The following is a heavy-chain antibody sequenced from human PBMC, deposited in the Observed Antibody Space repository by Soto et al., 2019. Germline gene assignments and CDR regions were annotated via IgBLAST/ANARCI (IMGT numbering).Heavy chain of an antibody. CDR2: ISGSGGST. CDR1: GFTFSSYA. V-gene: IGHV3-23*01. CDR3: AKDPYYYDSSGPSPKNWFDP. J-gene: IGHJ5*02. D-gene: IGHD3-22*01. Sequence: PGGSLRLSCAASGFTFSSYAMSWVRQAPGKGLEWVSAISGSGGSTYYADSVKGRFTISRDNSKNTLYLQMNSLRAEDTAVYYCAKDPYYYDSSGPSPKNWFDPWGQGTLVTVSS.